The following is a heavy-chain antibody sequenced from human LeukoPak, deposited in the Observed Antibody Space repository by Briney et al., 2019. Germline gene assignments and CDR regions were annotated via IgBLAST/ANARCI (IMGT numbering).Heavy chain of an antibody. CDR2: ISNSGDIR. Sequence: GGSLRLSCVVSGFSFSDYEMAWVRQAPGMGLEWISYISNSGDIRRYADAVKGRFAISRDNAKNSVSLQMNSLRADDTGLYFCAGGPQYSGSYGDWGQGTLVTVSS. CDR3: AGGPQYSGSYGD. V-gene: IGHV3-48*03. J-gene: IGHJ4*02. D-gene: IGHD1-26*01. CDR1: GFSFSDYE.